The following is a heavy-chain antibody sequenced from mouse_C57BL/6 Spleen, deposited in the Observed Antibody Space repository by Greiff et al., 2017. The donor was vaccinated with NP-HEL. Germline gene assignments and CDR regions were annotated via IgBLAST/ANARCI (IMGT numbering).Heavy chain of an antibody. CDR2: IDPETGGT. CDR1: GYTFTDYE. D-gene: IGHD2-14*01. CDR3: TNYRNFDY. Sequence: VKLQESGAELVRPGASVTLSCKASGYTFTDYEMHWVKQTPVHGLEWIGAIDPETGGTAYNQKFKGKAILTADKSSSTAYMELRSLTSEDSAVYYCTNYRNFDYWGQGTTLTVSS. J-gene: IGHJ2*01. V-gene: IGHV1-15*01.